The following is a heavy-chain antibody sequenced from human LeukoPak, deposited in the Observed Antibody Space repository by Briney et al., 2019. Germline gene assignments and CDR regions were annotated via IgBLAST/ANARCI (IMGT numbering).Heavy chain of an antibody. D-gene: IGHD3-16*01. CDR2: ISGSGGST. V-gene: IGHV3-23*01. CDR1: GFTFSNYA. CDR3: ARGVHSLGDLYIDY. J-gene: IGHJ4*02. Sequence: GGSLRLSCAASGFTFSNYAMSWVRQAPGKGLEWVSAISGSGGSTYYADSVKGRFTISRDNSKNTLYLQMNSLRAEDTAVYYCARGVHSLGDLYIDYWGQGTLVTVSS.